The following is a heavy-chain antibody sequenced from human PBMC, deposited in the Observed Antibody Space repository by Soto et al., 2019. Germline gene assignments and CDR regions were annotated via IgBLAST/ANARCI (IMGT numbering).Heavy chain of an antibody. J-gene: IGHJ6*03. V-gene: IGHV3-30*03. CDR3: AILRAMVDDLNMNSGYYYYMDV. CDR1: GFTFSSYG. CDR2: ISYDGSNK. Sequence: GGSLRLSCAASGFTFSSYGMHWVRQAPGKGLEWVAVISYDGSNKYYADSVKGRFTISRDNSKNTLYLQMNSLRAEDTAVYYCAILRAMVDDLNMNSGYYYYMDVWGKGTTVTVSS. D-gene: IGHD5-18*01.